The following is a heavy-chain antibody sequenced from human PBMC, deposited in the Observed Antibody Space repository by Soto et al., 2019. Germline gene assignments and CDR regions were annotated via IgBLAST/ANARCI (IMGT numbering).Heavy chain of an antibody. J-gene: IGHJ4*02. V-gene: IGHV3-23*01. D-gene: IGHD4-4*01. CDR1: GFTFTNYA. Sequence: PGGSLRLPCAASGFTFTNYAMTWVRQAPGKGLEWVSISSGSGSGGSTNYADSVKGRFTISRDNSKNTLYLQMNSLRVEDTAVYYCAKDRDDYRNYVFDYWGQGTLVTVSS. CDR3: AKDRDDYRNYVFDY. CDR2: SSGSGSGGST.